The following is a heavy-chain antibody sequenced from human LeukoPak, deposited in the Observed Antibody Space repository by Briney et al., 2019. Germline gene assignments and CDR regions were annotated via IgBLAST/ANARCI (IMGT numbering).Heavy chain of an antibody. CDR3: ARYYGYRRAFDI. CDR1: GYTFTSYY. D-gene: IGHD5-24*01. Sequence: ASVKVSCKASGYTFTSYYMHWVRQAPGQGLEWMGIINPSGGSTSYAQKFQGRVTMTRNTSISTAYMELSSLRSEDTAVYYCARYYGYRRAFDIWGQGTMVTVSS. V-gene: IGHV1-46*01. CDR2: INPSGGST. J-gene: IGHJ3*02.